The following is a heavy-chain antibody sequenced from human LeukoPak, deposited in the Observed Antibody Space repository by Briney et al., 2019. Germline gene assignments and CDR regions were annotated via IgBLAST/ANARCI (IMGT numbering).Heavy chain of an antibody. J-gene: IGHJ4*02. CDR1: GGSISSYY. D-gene: IGHD6-19*01. V-gene: IGHV4-59*08. CDR3: ARLDSSGWYGLDY. Sequence: SETLSLTCTVSGGSISSYYWSWIRQPPVKGQEWIGYIYYSGSTNYNPSLKSRVTISVDTSKNQFSLKLSSVTAADTAVYYCARLDSSGWYGLDYWGQGTLVTVSS. CDR2: IYYSGST.